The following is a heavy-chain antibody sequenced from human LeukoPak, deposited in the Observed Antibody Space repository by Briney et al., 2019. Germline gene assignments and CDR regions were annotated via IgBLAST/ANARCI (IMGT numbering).Heavy chain of an antibody. V-gene: IGHV4-39*01. CDR1: GGSISRSSYY. CDR3: ARRPPALGAFDI. CDR2: IYHSDSGTM. J-gene: IGHJ3*02. Sequence: SETLSLTCTVSGGSISRSSYYWGWLRQSPGKGLEWIGSIYHSDSGTMYYNPSLKSRVTMSADTSKNQFSLRVSSVTAADTAVYYCARRPPALGAFDIWGQGTMVSVSS.